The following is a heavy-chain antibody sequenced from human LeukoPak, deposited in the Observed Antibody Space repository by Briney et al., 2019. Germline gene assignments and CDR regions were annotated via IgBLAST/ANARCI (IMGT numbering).Heavy chain of an antibody. Sequence: GGSLRLSCAASGFTFSSFSMYWVRQTPGKELEWVAVISYDGNNKYYADSVKGRFTISRDNAKNSLYLQMNNLRAEDTAVYYCARGWISDSFDYWGQGTLVTVSS. CDR3: ARGWISDSFDY. CDR1: GFTFSSFS. J-gene: IGHJ4*02. CDR2: ISYDGNNK. V-gene: IGHV3-30-3*01. D-gene: IGHD5-12*01.